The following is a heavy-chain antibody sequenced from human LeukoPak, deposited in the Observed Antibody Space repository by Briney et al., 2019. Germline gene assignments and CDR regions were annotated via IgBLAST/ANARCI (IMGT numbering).Heavy chain of an antibody. CDR3: AREQEANVLLWFGESGY. Sequence: ASVKVSCKASGYTFTSYYMHWVRQAPGQGLKWMGIINPSGGSTSYAQKFQGRVTMTRDTSTSTVYMELSSLRSEDTAVYYCAREQEANVLLWFGESGYWGQGTLVTVSS. D-gene: IGHD3-10*01. V-gene: IGHV1-46*01. J-gene: IGHJ4*02. CDR2: INPSGGST. CDR1: GYTFTSYY.